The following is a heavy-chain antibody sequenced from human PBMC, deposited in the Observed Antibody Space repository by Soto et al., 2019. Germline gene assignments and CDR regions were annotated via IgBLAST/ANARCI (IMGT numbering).Heavy chain of an antibody. Sequence: PGGSLRLSCAASGFTFSGYEMNWVRQAPGKGLEWVSYISTSESIVYYADSVRGRFTISRDNAKNSLFLQMNSLRAEDTAVYYCARETLTLSGVDRGQVYYGLDVWCQGTTVTVSS. CDR3: ARETLTLSGVDRGQVYYGLDV. CDR1: GFTFSGYE. V-gene: IGHV3-48*03. J-gene: IGHJ6*02. D-gene: IGHD3-3*01. CDR2: ISTSESIV.